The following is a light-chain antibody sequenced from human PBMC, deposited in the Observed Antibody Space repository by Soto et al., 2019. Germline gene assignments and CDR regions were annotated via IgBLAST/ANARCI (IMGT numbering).Light chain of an antibody. CDR2: EGT. CDR1: SSDVGYYNL. V-gene: IGLV2-23*01. Sequence: QSALTQPASVSGSPGQSITISCTGTSSDVGYYNLVSWYQHHPGKAPKLIIYEGTKRPSGISNRFSVSKSGNTASLTISGLQAEDEADYYCCSYAGRSSLVFGGGTKVTVL. J-gene: IGLJ3*02. CDR3: CSYAGRSSLV.